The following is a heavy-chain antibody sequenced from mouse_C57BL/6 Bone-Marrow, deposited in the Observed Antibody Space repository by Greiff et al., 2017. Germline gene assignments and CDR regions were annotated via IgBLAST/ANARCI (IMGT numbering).Heavy chain of an antibody. CDR3: TTSLYDGYYVWYFDV. CDR2: IDPENGDT. V-gene: IGHV14-4*01. Sequence: EVQLQESGAELVRPGASVKLSCTASGFNIKDDYMHWVKQRPEQGLEWFGWIDPENGDTEYASKFQGKATITADTSSNTAYLQLSSLTSEDTAVYYCTTSLYDGYYVWYFDVWGTGTTVTVSS. J-gene: IGHJ1*03. D-gene: IGHD2-3*01. CDR1: GFNIKDDY.